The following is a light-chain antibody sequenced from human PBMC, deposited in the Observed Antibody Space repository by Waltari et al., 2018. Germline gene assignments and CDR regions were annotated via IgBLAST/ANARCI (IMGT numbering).Light chain of an antibody. V-gene: IGKV4-1*01. J-gene: IGKJ4*01. Sequence: DVVMTQSPDFLAVSLGERATIHCKSSQSLFYSTNNKNYFAWYQQKPGQHPKLLIYWASTRESGVPDRFSGSGSGTDFTLTISSLQAEDVAIYFCQQYYITPLSFGGGTRVEIK. CDR2: WAS. CDR3: QQYYITPLS. CDR1: QSLFYSTNNKNY.